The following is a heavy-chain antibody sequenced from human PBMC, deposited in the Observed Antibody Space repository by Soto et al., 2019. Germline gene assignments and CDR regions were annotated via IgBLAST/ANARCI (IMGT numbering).Heavy chain of an antibody. CDR2: INHSGST. CDR3: ARKYYGDYYFDY. CDR1: GGSFSGYY. Sequence: SETLSLTCAVYGGSFSGYYWSWIRQPPGKGLEWIGEINHSGSTNYNPSLKSRVTISVDTSKNQFSLKLSSVTAADTAVYYCARKYYGDYYFDYWGQGTLVTVSS. D-gene: IGHD4-17*01. V-gene: IGHV4-34*01. J-gene: IGHJ4*02.